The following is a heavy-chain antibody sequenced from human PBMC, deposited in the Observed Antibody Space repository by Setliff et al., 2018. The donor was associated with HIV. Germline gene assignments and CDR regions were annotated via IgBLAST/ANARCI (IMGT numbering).Heavy chain of an antibody. CDR3: TRGPEGVAGGDY. J-gene: IGHJ4*02. CDR1: GDSISSHY. Sequence: KPSETLSLTCTISGDSISSHYWNWIRQPPGKALEWIGYIYYSGSTNYNPSFKSRVTISVDRSKSQFSLKLSSVTAADTAIYYCTRGPEGVAGGDYWGQGISVTVSS. D-gene: IGHD3-3*01. V-gene: IGHV4-59*11. CDR2: IYYSGST.